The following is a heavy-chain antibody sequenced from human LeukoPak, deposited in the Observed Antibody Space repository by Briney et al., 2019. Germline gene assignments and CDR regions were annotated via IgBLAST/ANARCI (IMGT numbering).Heavy chain of an antibody. CDR2: IYYRSNWFT. Sequence: SQTLPLTCAISGDSVSSNSAAWNWIRQSPSRGLEWLGRIYYRSNWFTDYAVSVKSRITISSDTSKNQLSLQLKSVTPEDTAVYYCARVRYCYGGSCYYGMDVWGQGTTVTVSS. J-gene: IGHJ6*02. CDR1: GDSVSSNSAA. D-gene: IGHD2-15*01. CDR3: ARVRYCYGGSCYYGMDV. V-gene: IGHV6-1*01.